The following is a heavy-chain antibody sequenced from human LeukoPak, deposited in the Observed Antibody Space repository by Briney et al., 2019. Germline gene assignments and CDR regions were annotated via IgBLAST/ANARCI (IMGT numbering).Heavy chain of an antibody. D-gene: IGHD5-18*01. V-gene: IGHV3-23*01. CDR3: VTDTSMGGLFDY. J-gene: IGHJ4*02. CDR1: GFTFSNYA. Sequence: GGSLRLSCAASGFTFSNYAMSWVRQAPGKGLEWISSISGTGGGYTYYADSVKGRFTISRDNAKNSLYLQMNSLRDEDTALYYCVTDTSMGGLFDYWGQGTLVTVSS. CDR2: ISGTGGGYT.